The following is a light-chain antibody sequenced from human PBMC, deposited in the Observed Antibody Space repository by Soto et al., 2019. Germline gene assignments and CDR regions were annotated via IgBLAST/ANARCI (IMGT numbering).Light chain of an antibody. CDR1: SSDVGAYNY. CDR2: EVS. CDR3: STTRV. V-gene: IGLV2-14*01. Sequence: QSVLTQPASVSGSPGQSITISCTGTSSDVGAYNYVSWYQHHPGKAPKLMIYEVSNRPSGVSNRFSGSKSGNTASLTISGLLAEDEADYTSSTTRVFGGGTKLTVL. J-gene: IGLJ3*02.